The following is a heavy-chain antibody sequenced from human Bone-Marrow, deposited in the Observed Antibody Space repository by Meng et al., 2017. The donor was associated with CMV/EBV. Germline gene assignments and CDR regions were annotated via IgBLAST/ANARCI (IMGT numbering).Heavy chain of an antibody. Sequence: SETLSLTCTVSGGSVSSGSYYWSWIRQPPGKGLEWIGYIYYSGSTNYNPSLKSRVTISVDTSKNQFSLKLSSVTAADTAVYYCARGSVVTPLDYWGQGTLVTGSS. CDR2: IYYSGST. V-gene: IGHV4-61*01. CDR1: GGSVSSGSYY. D-gene: IGHD4-23*01. CDR3: ARGSVVTPLDY. J-gene: IGHJ4*02.